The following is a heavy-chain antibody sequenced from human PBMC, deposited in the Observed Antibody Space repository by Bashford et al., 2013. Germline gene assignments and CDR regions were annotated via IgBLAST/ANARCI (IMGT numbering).Heavy chain of an antibody. CDR1: GFTISGNY. CDR2: IYSGGST. D-gene: IGHD3-10*01. Sequence: GGSLRLSCGASGFTISGNYMSWVRQAPGKGLEWVSLIYSGGSTYYADSVNGRFTISRDYSKNTVYLQMNSLRAEDTAVYFCARERRGPLVSQRLYYMDVWGKGTTVTVSS. V-gene: IGHV3-53*01. CDR3: ARERRGPLVSQRLYYMDV. J-gene: IGHJ6*03.